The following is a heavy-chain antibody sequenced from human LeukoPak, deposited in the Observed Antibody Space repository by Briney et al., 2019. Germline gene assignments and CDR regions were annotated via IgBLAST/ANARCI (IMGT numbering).Heavy chain of an antibody. CDR2: INHSGST. J-gene: IGHJ6*04. CDR3: ARFNTMVRGVTQYYYGMGV. D-gene: IGHD3-10*01. Sequence: PSETLSLTCAVYGGSFSGYYWSWIRQPPGKGLEWIGEINHSGSTNYNPSLKSRVTISVDTSKNQFSLKLSSVTAADTAVYYCARFNTMVRGVTQYYYGMGVWGKGTTVTASS. V-gene: IGHV4-34*01. CDR1: GGSFSGYY.